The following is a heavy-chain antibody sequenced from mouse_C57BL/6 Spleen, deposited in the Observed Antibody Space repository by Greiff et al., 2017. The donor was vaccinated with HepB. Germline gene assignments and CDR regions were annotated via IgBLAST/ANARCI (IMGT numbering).Heavy chain of an antibody. CDR3: ARWEYDWDVDY. V-gene: IGHV1-53*01. D-gene: IGHD4-1*01. CDR2: INPSNGGT. Sequence: QVHVKQSGPELVKPGASVKLSCKASGYTFTSYWMHWVKQRPGQGLEWIGNINPSNGGTNYNEKFKSKATLTVDKSSSTAYMQLSSLTSEDSAVYYCARWEYDWDVDYWGQGTTLTVSS. J-gene: IGHJ2*01. CDR1: GYTFTSYW.